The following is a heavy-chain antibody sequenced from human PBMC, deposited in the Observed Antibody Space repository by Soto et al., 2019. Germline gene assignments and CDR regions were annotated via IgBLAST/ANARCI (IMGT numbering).Heavy chain of an antibody. V-gene: IGHV1-3*01. D-gene: IGHD6-19*01. CDR3: AGGLWERSGCYCRDY. Sequence: QVQLLQSGAEVKKPGASVKISCKTSGYTFTNYAVHWVRQAPGQSLEWMGCFNAGNDDRKYSQTFQERITITRDASATPAYMELSLIYGDTAIYYCAGGLWERSGCYCRDYWGQGTLVTVSS. CDR2: FNAGNDDR. CDR1: GYTFTNYA. J-gene: IGHJ4*02.